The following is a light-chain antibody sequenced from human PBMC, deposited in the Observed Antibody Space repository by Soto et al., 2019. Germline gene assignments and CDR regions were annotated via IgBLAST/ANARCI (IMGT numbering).Light chain of an antibody. CDR3: SSYAGSDNFV. V-gene: IGLV2-8*01. J-gene: IGLJ1*01. CDR2: DVT. CDR1: SSDVGYYDY. Sequence: QSALTQPPSASGSPGQSVTISCTGTSSDVGYYDYVSWYQQHPGKAPKLVIYDVTERPSGVPDRFSGYKSGNTASLTVSGLQSDDEADYYCSSYAGSDNFVFGAGTKVTVL.